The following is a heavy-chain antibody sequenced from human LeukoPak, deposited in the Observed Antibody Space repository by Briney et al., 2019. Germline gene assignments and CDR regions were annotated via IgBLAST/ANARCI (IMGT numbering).Heavy chain of an antibody. Sequence: SETLSLTCTVYGGSFSGYYWSWIRQPPGKGLEWIGEINHSGSTNYNPSLKSRVTISVDTSKKQFSLKLSSVTAADTAVYYCVTYYFDSSGPKKNYWGQGTLVTVSS. J-gene: IGHJ4*02. CDR2: INHSGST. CDR1: GGSFSGYY. CDR3: VTYYFDSSGPKKNY. D-gene: IGHD3-22*01. V-gene: IGHV4-34*01.